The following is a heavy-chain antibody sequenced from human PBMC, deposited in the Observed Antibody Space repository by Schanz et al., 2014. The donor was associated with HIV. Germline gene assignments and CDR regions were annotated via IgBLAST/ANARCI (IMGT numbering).Heavy chain of an antibody. Sequence: QVQLVQSGAAVKKPGASVRVSCKTSGYIFTSNGISWVRQAPGQGLEWMGWINPNTGGTNFAQKFQGRVTMTRDSSTNTAYLEVSSLRSDDTAVYYCARGETFEKQLWILELFPPDSWGQGTLVTVSS. CDR2: INPNTGGT. CDR1: GYIFTSNG. J-gene: IGHJ4*02. V-gene: IGHV1-2*02. CDR3: ARGETFEKQLWILELFPPDS. D-gene: IGHD2-2*03.